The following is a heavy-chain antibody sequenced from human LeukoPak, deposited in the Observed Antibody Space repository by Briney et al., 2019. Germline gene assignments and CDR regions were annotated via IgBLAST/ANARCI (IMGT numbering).Heavy chain of an antibody. CDR3: ARHEAPYYYYGMDV. CDR1: GGSVSSSGYY. V-gene: IGHV4-39*01. J-gene: IGHJ6*02. Sequence: PSETLSLTCTVSGGSVSSSGYYWGWIRQPPGKGLERIGSIYYSRSTYYNPSLKSRVTISVDTSKNQFSLKLGSVTAADTAVYYCARHEAPYYYYGMDVWGQGTTVTVSS. CDR2: IYYSRST.